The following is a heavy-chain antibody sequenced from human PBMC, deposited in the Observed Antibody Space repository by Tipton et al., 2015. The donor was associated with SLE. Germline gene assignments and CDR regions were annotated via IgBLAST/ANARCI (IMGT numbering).Heavy chain of an antibody. Sequence: TLSLTCTVSGGSISSYYWSWIRQPPGKGLEWIGYIYYSGSTNYNPSLKSRVTISVDTSKNQFSLKLSSVTAADTAVYYCVSTADYYDSSAQGAFDIWGQGTMVTVSS. CDR2: IYYSGST. D-gene: IGHD3-22*01. CDR3: VSTADYYDSSAQGAFDI. CDR1: GGSISSYY. J-gene: IGHJ3*02. V-gene: IGHV4-59*01.